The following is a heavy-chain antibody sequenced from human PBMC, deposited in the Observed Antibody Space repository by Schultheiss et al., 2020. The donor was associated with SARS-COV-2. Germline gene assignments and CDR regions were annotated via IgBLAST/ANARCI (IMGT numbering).Heavy chain of an antibody. D-gene: IGHD3-22*01. CDR3: AKDIRYDSSGYYDY. V-gene: IGHV3-53*05. CDR2: IYSGGST. J-gene: IGHJ4*02. Sequence: GESLKISCAASGFTVSSNYMSWVRQAPGKGLEWVSVIYSGGSTYYADSVKGRFTISRDNSKNTLYLQMNSLRAEDTALYYCAKDIRYDSSGYYDYWGQGTLVTVSS. CDR1: GFTVSSNY.